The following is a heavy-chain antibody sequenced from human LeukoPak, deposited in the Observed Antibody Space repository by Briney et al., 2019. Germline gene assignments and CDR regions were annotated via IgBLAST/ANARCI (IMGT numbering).Heavy chain of an antibody. CDR3: ARGHYYFDY. Sequence: SETLSLTCTVSGGSISSYYWSWIRQPPGKGLEWIGYIYYSGSTNYNPSLKSRVTISVDTSKNQFSLKLSSVTAADTAVYYCARGHYYFDYWGQGTLVTVSS. V-gene: IGHV4-59*01. J-gene: IGHJ4*02. CDR1: GGSISSYY. CDR2: IYYSGST.